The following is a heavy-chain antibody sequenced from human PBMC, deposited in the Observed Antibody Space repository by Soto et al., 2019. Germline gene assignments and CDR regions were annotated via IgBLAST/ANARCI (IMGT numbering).Heavy chain of an antibody. J-gene: IGHJ4*02. CDR3: AAGGGGSRY. Sequence: QVQLVQSGAEEKKPGASVKVSCKASGYTFISYAMHWVRQAPGQSLEWMGWINPGNGDTKYSQTLQGRVTLTRDTTASTAYMELTRLSSVGTAAYDCAAGGGGSRYWGRGTLVTVSS. CDR1: GYTFISYA. CDR2: INPGNGDT. D-gene: IGHD2-15*01. V-gene: IGHV1-3*05.